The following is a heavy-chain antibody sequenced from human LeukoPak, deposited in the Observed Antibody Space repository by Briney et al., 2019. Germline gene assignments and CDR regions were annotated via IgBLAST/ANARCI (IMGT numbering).Heavy chain of an antibody. D-gene: IGHD5-18*01. CDR2: INHSGST. J-gene: IGHJ4*02. Sequence: PSETLSLTCAVYGGSFSGYYRSWIRQPPGKGLEWIGEINHSGSTNYNPSLKSRVTISVDTSKNQSSLKLSSVTAADTAVYYCARRRYSYGSYYFDYWGQGTLVTVSS. V-gene: IGHV4-34*01. CDR3: ARRRYSYGSYYFDY. CDR1: GGSFSGYY.